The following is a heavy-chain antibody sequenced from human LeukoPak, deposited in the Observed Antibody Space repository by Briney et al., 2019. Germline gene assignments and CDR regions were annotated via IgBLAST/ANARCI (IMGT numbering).Heavy chain of an antibody. Sequence: ASVKVSCKASGYTFTSYDINWVRQATGQGLEWMGWMNPNSGNTGYAQKFQGRVTMTRNTSISTAYMELSSLRSEDTAVYHCARANDSSGYYYSDAFDIWGQGTMVTVSS. CDR2: MNPNSGNT. CDR3: ARANDSSGYYYSDAFDI. V-gene: IGHV1-8*01. CDR1: GYTFTSYD. J-gene: IGHJ3*02. D-gene: IGHD3-22*01.